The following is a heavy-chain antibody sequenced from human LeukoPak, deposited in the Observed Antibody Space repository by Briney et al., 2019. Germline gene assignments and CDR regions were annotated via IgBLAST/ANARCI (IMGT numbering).Heavy chain of an antibody. CDR3: ARAHLGVVADWYFDL. CDR1: GGSISSYY. J-gene: IGHJ2*01. Sequence: SQTLSLTCAVSGGSISSYYWSWIRQPPGKGLEWIGYIYYSGSTNYNPSLKSRVTISVDTSKNQFSLKLSSVTAADTAVYYCARAHLGVVADWYFDLWGRGTLVTVSS. D-gene: IGHD2-15*01. V-gene: IGHV4-59*01. CDR2: IYYSGST.